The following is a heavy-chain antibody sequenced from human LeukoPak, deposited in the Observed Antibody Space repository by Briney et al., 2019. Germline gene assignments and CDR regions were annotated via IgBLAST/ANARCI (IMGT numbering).Heavy chain of an antibody. CDR2: ISSNGGST. D-gene: IGHD6-13*01. J-gene: IGHJ5*02. V-gene: IGHV3-64D*09. CDR1: GFTFSSYA. Sequence: GGSLRLSCSASGFTFSSYAMHWVRQAPGKGLEYVSAISSNGGSTYYADSVKGRFTISRDNSKNTLYLQMSSLRAEDTAVYYCVKALSEYSSSWYNRFDPWGQGTLVTVSS. CDR3: VKALSEYSSSWYNRFDP.